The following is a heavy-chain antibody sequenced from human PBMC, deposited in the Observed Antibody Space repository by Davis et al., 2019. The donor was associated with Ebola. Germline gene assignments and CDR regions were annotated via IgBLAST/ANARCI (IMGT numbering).Heavy chain of an antibody. J-gene: IGHJ5*02. V-gene: IGHV4-30-4*01. CDR3: AREFNDILIGYYAQGFDP. CDR1: GGSITSGDNY. CDR2: IYYSGST. Sequence: PSETLSLTCRVSGGSITSGDNYWSWIRQPPGKGLEWIGYIYYSGSTNYNPSLKSRVTISVDTSKNQFSLKLSSVTAADTAVYYCAREFNDILIGYYAQGFDPWGQGTLVTVSS. D-gene: IGHD3-9*01.